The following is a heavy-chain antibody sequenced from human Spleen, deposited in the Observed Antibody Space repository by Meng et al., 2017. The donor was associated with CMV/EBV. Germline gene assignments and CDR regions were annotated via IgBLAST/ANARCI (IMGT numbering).Heavy chain of an antibody. CDR2: ISSSGSTI. CDR3: TTDPWLFALFMTTVTTYDY. CDR1: GFTFSDYY. Sequence: GESLKTSCAASGFTFSDYYMSWIRQAPGKGLEWVSYISSSGSTIYYADSVKCRFTISRDNAKNSLYLQMNSLRAEDTAVYYCTTDPWLFALFMTTVTTYDYWGQGTLVTVSS. D-gene: IGHD4-17*01. J-gene: IGHJ4*02. V-gene: IGHV3-11*01.